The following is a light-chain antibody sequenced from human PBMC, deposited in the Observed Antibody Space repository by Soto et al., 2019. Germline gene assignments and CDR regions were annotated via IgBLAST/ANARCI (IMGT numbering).Light chain of an antibody. V-gene: IGLV2-23*02. CDR3: CSYAGSSNFVV. J-gene: IGLJ2*01. CDR1: SSDVGSYNL. CDR2: EVS. Sequence: QSALTQPASVSGSPGQSITISCTGTSSDVGSYNLVSWYQQHPGKAPKLMIYEVSKRPSGVSNRFSGSKSGNTASLTISGFQAEDEADYYCCSYAGSSNFVVFGVGTKLTVL.